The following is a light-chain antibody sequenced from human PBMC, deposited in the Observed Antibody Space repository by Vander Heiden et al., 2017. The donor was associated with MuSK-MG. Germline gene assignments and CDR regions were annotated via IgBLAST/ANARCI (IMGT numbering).Light chain of an antibody. CDR2: DVS. CDR3: QRRSSWPAT. J-gene: IGKJ5*01. V-gene: IGKV3-11*01. CDR1: QSVGSC. Sequence: EIVLTQSPATLSLSPGERATLSCRASQSVGSCLAWYQQKPGQAPRLLIYDVSNRATAIPARFSGTASGTDFTLTISSLEPEDFAVYYCQRRSSWPATFGQGTRLEI.